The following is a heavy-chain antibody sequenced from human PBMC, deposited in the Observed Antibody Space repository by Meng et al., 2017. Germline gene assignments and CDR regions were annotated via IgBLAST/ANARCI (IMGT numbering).Heavy chain of an antibody. Sequence: QVQLVQSGAEGKKPGASVQVSCNPDGYSLTAYDIPWLRQAPGQGLEWMGRIDPNSGVTEYAHKFHGRVTVTGDTSTSTAYMELRRLTSDDTAVYYCARDEDISAAGKLFGDYWGQGTLVTVSS. J-gene: IGHJ4*02. CDR1: GYSLTAYD. D-gene: IGHD6-13*01. V-gene: IGHV1-2*06. CDR2: IDPNSGVT. CDR3: ARDEDISAAGKLFGDY.